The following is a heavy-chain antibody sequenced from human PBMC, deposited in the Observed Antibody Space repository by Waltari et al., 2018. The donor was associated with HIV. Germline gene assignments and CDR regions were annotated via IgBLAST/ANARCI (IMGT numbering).Heavy chain of an antibody. D-gene: IGHD1-26*01. CDR1: GGTFSSYA. J-gene: IGHJ4*02. Sequence: QVQLVQSGAEVKKPGSSVKVSCKASGGTFSSYAISWVRQAPGQGLEWMGGISPILGTANYAEKFQGRVTITADESTSTAYMELSSLSSEDTAVYYCARDHPNGSGRSFDYWGQGTLVTVSS. CDR2: ISPILGTA. CDR3: ARDHPNGSGRSFDY. V-gene: IGHV1-69*01.